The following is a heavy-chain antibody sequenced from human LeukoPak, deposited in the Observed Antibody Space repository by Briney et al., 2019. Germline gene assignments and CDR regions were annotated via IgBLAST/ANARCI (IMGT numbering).Heavy chain of an antibody. D-gene: IGHD2-8*01. J-gene: IGHJ6*03. CDR1: GYTFTSYD. CDR2: MNPNSGNT. V-gene: IGHV1-8*01. Sequence: ASVKVSCKASGYTFTSYDINWVRQATGQGLEWMGWMNPNSGNTGYAQKFQGRVTMTRNTSISTAYMELGSLRSEDTAVYYCARAYCTNGVCYMNYMDVWGKGTTVTVSS. CDR3: ARAYCTNGVCYMNYMDV.